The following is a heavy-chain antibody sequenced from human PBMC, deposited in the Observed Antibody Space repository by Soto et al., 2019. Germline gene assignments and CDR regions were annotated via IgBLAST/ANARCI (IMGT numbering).Heavy chain of an antibody. J-gene: IGHJ6*02. Sequence: SLRLSCAASGFTFSSYGMHWVRQAPGKGLEWVAVIWYDGSNKYYADSVKGRFTISRDNSKNTLYLQMNSLRAEDTAVYYCAGGIAGDGDYYYYGMDVWGQGTTVTVSS. D-gene: IGHD6-13*01. CDR2: IWYDGSNK. CDR3: AGGIAGDGDYYYYGMDV. CDR1: GFTFSSYG. V-gene: IGHV3-33*01.